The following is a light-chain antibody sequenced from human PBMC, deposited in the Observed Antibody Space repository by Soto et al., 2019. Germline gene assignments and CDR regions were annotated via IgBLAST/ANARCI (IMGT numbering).Light chain of an antibody. Sequence: EIVWTQSPGTLSLSPGERATLSCRASQSVSSSYLAWYQQKPGQAPRLLIYGASSRATGIPDRFSGSGSGTDFTLTISRLEPEDFAVYYWQQYGSSSYTFGQGTKLEIK. V-gene: IGKV3-20*01. CDR1: QSVSSSY. CDR2: GAS. J-gene: IGKJ2*01. CDR3: QQYGSSSYT.